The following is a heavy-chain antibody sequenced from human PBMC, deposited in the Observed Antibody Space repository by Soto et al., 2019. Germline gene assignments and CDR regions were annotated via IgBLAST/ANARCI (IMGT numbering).Heavy chain of an antibody. Sequence: EVQLVESGGGLVQPGGSLRLSCAASGFTFSSYDMHWVRQATGKGLEWVSAIGTAGDTYYPGSVKGRFTISRENAKNSLYLQMNSLRAGDTAVYYCAREAHDSSGPYWYFDLWGRGTLVTDSS. CDR3: AREAHDSSGPYWYFDL. D-gene: IGHD3-22*01. CDR2: IGTAGDT. V-gene: IGHV3-13*01. J-gene: IGHJ2*01. CDR1: GFTFSSYD.